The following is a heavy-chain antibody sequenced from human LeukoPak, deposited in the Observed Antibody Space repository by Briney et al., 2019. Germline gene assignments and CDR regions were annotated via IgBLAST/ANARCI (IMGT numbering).Heavy chain of an antibody. D-gene: IGHD1-1*01. CDR3: ARSDGTGTVDY. Sequence: GGSLRLSCAASGFSFSSFGFNWVRQAPGKGLEWISYISSSRRGIYYAASVRGRFTVSRDNAKNSLYLQMDSLTGEDTAVYYCARSDGTGTVDYWGQGIQVTVSS. CDR2: ISSSRRGI. CDR1: GFSFSSFG. V-gene: IGHV3-21*05. J-gene: IGHJ4*02.